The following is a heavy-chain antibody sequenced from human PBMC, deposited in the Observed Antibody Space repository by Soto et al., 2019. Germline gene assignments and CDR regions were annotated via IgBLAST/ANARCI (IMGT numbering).Heavy chain of an antibody. CDR2: ISSSGSTI. J-gene: IGHJ6*02. V-gene: IGHV3-48*03. D-gene: IGHD3-22*01. CDR3: ARDYDSSGSTTYYYYYYGMDV. CDR1: GFAFSSYE. Sequence: GGSLRLSCAASGFAFSSYEMNWVRQAQGKGQEWVSYISSSGSTIYYADSVKGRFTISRDNAKSSLYLQMNSLRAEDTAVYYCARDYDSSGSTTYYYYYYGMDVWGQGTTVTVSS.